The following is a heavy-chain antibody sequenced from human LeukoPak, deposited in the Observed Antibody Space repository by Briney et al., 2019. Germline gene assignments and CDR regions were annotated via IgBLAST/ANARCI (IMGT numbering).Heavy chain of an antibody. J-gene: IGHJ4*02. Sequence: PGGSLRLSCAASGFTFSSYGMHWVRQAPGKGLEWVAFIRYDGSNKYYADSVKGRFTISRDNSKNTLYLQMNSLRADDTAVYYCARGPTTLGLRLGELSLRADYWGQGALVTVSS. CDR1: GFTFSSYG. CDR3: ARGPTTLGLRLGELSLRADY. CDR2: IRYDGSNK. V-gene: IGHV3-30*02. D-gene: IGHD3-16*02.